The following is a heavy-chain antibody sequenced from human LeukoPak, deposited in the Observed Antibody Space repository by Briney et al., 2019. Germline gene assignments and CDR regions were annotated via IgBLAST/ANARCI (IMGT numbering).Heavy chain of an antibody. CDR3: AIRPRGRGCFQH. J-gene: IGHJ1*01. V-gene: IGHV3-53*01. CDR2: IYSGGST. D-gene: IGHD3-10*01. Sequence: GGSLRLSCVASGFTVSSTHMSWVRQAPGKGLEWVSVIYSGGSTYYADSVKGRFTISRDTFKNTLYLQMNSLRVEDTAMYYCAIRPRGRGCFQHCGQGTLVTISS. CDR1: GFTVSSTH.